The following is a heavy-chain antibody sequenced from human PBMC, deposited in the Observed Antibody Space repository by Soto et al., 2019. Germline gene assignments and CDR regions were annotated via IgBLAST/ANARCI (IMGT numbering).Heavy chain of an antibody. CDR1: GLTFCNYG. CDR3: AEDSYYHDSTGYYIFDY. CDR2: ISYDGSNE. Sequence: GGSLSLSCAASGLTFCNYGMHWVRQAPGKGLEWVAHISYDGSNEHYVDSVKGRFTISRDNSKNTLYLQMTSLRAEDTAVYYCAEDSYYHDSTGYYIFDYWGQGTLVTVSS. V-gene: IGHV3-30*18. J-gene: IGHJ4*02. D-gene: IGHD3-22*01.